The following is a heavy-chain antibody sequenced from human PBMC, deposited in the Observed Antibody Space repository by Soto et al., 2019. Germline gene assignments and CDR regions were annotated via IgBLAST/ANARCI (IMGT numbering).Heavy chain of an antibody. V-gene: IGHV5-51*01. CDR1: GYSCTSYC. Sequence: GESLKISCKGSGYSCTSYCIGWVRQMPGKGVEWMGSIYPGDSDTRYSPSFQGQVTISADKSISTAYLQRSSLKASDTAMYYCARRQDFWSGYYPYYYYGMDVWGQGTTVTVSS. D-gene: IGHD3-3*01. J-gene: IGHJ6*02. CDR2: IYPGDSDT. CDR3: ARRQDFWSGYYPYYYYGMDV.